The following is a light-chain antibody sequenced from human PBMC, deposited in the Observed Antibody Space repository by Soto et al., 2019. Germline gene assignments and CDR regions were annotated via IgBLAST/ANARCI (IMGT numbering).Light chain of an antibody. Sequence: QSALTQPASLSGSPGQSITISCTGTSSDIGAYDYVSWFQQHPGKAPKLMISEVNNRPSGVSNRFSGSKSGNTAYLPISGLPVEDEGACFCFSFTTTSTHVFGTGTKVTVL. V-gene: IGLV2-14*01. CDR1: SSDIGAYDY. CDR3: FSFTTTSTHV. CDR2: EVN. J-gene: IGLJ1*01.